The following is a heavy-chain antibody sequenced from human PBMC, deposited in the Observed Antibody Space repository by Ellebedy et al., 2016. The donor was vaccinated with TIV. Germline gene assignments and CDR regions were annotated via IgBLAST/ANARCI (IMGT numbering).Heavy chain of an antibody. D-gene: IGHD1-1*01. CDR1: GFTFGDYT. V-gene: IGHV3-49*03. Sequence: GESLKISXTTSGFTFGDYTISWFRQAPGTGLEWVGFFTSTSYGGSKEYAASVKGRFTISRDDSKSIAYLQMNSLKTEDTAVYYCARDSTNWNDPSFDYWGQGTLVTVSS. CDR3: ARDSTNWNDPSFDY. J-gene: IGHJ4*02. CDR2: FTSTSYGGSK.